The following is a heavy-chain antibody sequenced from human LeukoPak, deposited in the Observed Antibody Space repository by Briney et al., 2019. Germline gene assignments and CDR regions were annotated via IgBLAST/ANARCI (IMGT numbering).Heavy chain of an antibody. V-gene: IGHV3-11*01. CDR3: ARDIAVAGY. Sequence: GGSLSLSCAASGFTFSDYYMSWIRQAPGKGLEWLSYISDSGSNRYYADSVKGRFTISRDNAKNSLYLQMNSLRADDTAVYYRARDIAVAGYWGQETLVTVSS. CDR1: GFTFSDYY. D-gene: IGHD6-19*01. CDR2: ISDSGSNR. J-gene: IGHJ4*02.